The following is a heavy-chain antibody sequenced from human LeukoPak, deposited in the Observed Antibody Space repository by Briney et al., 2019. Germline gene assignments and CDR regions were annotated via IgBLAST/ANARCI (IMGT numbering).Heavy chain of an antibody. Sequence: SQTLSLTCTVSGGSISSGGYYWSWIRQPPGKGLEWIGSIYYTGSTYYNPSLNSRVTISVDTSKNQFSLKLSSVTAADTAVYYCARDGYHYDSSGYYSLDYWGQGTLVTVSS. J-gene: IGHJ4*02. D-gene: IGHD3-22*01. CDR2: IYYTGST. CDR3: ARDGYHYDSSGYYSLDY. CDR1: GGSISSGGYY. V-gene: IGHV4-30-2*03.